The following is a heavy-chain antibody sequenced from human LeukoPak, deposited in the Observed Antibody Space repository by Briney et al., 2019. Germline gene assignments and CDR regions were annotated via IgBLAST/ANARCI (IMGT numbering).Heavy chain of an antibody. Sequence: GASVKVSCKASGYTFTGYYMHWVRQAPGQGLEWMGWINPNSGGTNYAQKFQGRVTMTRDTSISTAYMELSRLRSDDTAVYYCARDGAVTMVRGVIGYWGQGTLVTVSS. CDR3: ARDGAVTMVRGVIGY. CDR1: GYTFTGYY. CDR2: INPNSGGT. D-gene: IGHD3-10*01. V-gene: IGHV1-2*02. J-gene: IGHJ4*02.